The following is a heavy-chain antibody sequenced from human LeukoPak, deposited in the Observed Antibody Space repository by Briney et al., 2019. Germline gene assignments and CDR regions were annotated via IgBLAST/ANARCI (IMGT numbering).Heavy chain of an antibody. Sequence: ASVKVSCKASGYTFTSYGISWVRQAPGQGLEWMGWISAYNGNTSYAQKLQGRVTMTTDTSTSTAYMELRSLRSDDTAAYYCARDQAAGTGFFGFDYWGQGTLVTVSS. CDR3: ARDQAAGTGFFGFDY. D-gene: IGHD6-13*01. V-gene: IGHV1-18*01. CDR1: GYTFTSYG. J-gene: IGHJ4*02. CDR2: ISAYNGNT.